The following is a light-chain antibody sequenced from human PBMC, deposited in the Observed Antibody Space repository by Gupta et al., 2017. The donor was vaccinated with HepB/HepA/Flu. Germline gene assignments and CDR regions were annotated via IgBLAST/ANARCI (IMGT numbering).Light chain of an antibody. CDR1: QSVSSN. Sequence: CRASQSVSSNLAWYQQKPGQAPRLLIYGASTRATGIPARFSGSGSGTEFTLTISSLQSEDFAVYYCQQYNNWPPLTFGGGTKVEIK. J-gene: IGKJ4*01. V-gene: IGKV3-15*01. CDR3: QQYNNWPPLT. CDR2: GAS.